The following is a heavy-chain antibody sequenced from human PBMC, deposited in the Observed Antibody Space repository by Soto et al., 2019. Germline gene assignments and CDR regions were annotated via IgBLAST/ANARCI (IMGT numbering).Heavy chain of an antibody. D-gene: IGHD3-10*01. J-gene: IGHJ6*02. Sequence: GGSLGLSCAASGFTFSSYAMSWVRQAPGKGLEWVSAISGSGGSTYYADSVKGRFTISRDNSKNTLYLQMNSLRAEDTAVYDCAKATGRGSRPPDYYYDGMDVWGQGTPVTVSS. CDR3: AKATGRGSRPPDYYYDGMDV. CDR1: GFTFSSYA. V-gene: IGHV3-23*01. CDR2: ISGSGGST.